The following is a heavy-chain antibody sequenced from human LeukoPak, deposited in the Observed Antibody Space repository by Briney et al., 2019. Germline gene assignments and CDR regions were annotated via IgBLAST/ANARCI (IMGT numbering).Heavy chain of an antibody. D-gene: IGHD6-19*01. J-gene: IGHJ4*02. CDR1: GYTFTSYA. CDR2: INAGNGNT. CDR3: ARDGGSGWSGFDY. V-gene: IGHV1-3*01. Sequence: GASVKVSCKASGYTFTSYAMHWVRQAPGQRLEWMGWINAGNGNTKYSQKFQGRVTITRDTSASTAYMELSSLRSEDTAVYYCARDGGSGWSGFDYWGQGTLVTVSS.